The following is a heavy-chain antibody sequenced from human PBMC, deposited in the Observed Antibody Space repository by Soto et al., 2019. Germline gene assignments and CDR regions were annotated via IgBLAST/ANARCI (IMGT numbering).Heavy chain of an antibody. CDR1: GFKFSYYA. CDR3: VKDCVVGARQSIKPFDY. D-gene: IGHD3-16*01. CDR2: LSSDGYET. Sequence: QIHLAEYGGGVVQPGTSLRLSCTVSGFKFSYYAMHWVRQAPGKGLEWLGVLSSDGYETYQSSSVEGRFIMSRDNSRSILHLHMSGLRVEDTAVYFCVKDCVVGARQSIKPFDYWGLGTLVTVSS. V-gene: IGHV3-30-3*02. J-gene: IGHJ4*02.